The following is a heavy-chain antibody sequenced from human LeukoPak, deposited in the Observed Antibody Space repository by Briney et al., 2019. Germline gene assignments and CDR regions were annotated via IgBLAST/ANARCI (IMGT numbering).Heavy chain of an antibody. CDR1: GFTFSSYA. CDR3: ASLYVLRYFDGLSNFDY. V-gene: IGHV3-23*01. J-gene: IGHJ4*02. CDR2: INGGGVNT. D-gene: IGHD3-9*01. Sequence: GGSLRLSCAASGFTFSSYAMSWVRQAPGKGLEWVSTINGGGVNTHYADSVKGRFTISRDNSKNTLYLQMNSLRAEDTAVYYCASLYVLRYFDGLSNFDYWGQGTLVTVSS.